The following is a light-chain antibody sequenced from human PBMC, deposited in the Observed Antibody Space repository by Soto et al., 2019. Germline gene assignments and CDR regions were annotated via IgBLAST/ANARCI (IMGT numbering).Light chain of an antibody. CDR3: QQYANSPPWT. J-gene: IGKJ1*01. CDR1: QSVDTF. CDR2: GAS. Sequence: EIVLTQSPGTLSLSPGERATLSCRASQSVDTFLVWYQQKPGQAPRLLIFGASSRATGIPDRFRGGGSGTDFTLTISGLEPEDFAVYYCQQYANSPPWTFGQGTKVEIK. V-gene: IGKV3-20*01.